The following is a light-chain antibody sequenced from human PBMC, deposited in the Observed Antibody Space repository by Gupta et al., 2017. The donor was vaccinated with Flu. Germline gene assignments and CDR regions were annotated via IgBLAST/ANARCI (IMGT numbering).Light chain of an antibody. J-gene: IGKJ1*01. CDR3: LQDYIYPWT. CDR1: QDIRND. V-gene: IGKV1-6*01. Sequence: GDRVTIACRASQDIRNDLGWYQQKPGTTPKLLIYAASSLQSGVPSRFSGSGSGTDFTLTISSLHPEDCATYYCLQDYIYPWTFGHGTKVEIK. CDR2: AAS.